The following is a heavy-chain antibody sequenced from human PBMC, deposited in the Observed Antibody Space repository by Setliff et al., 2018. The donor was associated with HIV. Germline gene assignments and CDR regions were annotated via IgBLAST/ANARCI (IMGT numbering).Heavy chain of an antibody. CDR3: ARDRASFMVRGVMEAFDI. V-gene: IGHV7-4-1*02. CDR1: GYTFTSYA. D-gene: IGHD3-10*01. CDR2: INTNTGNP. J-gene: IGHJ3*02. Sequence: ASVKVSCKASGYTFTSYAMNWVRQAPGQGLEWMGWINTNTGNPTYAQGFTGRFVFSLDTSVSTAYLQISSLKAEYTAVYYCARDRASFMVRGVMEAFDIWGQGTMVTVSS.